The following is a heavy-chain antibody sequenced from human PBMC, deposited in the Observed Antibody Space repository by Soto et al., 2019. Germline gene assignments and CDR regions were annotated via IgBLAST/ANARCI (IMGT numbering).Heavy chain of an antibody. V-gene: IGHV3-23*01. CDR1: GFTFSSYA. J-gene: IGHJ4*02. D-gene: IGHD3-9*01. CDR3: ARDPSTGSADY. Sequence: EVQLLESGGDLVQPGGSPRLSCAASGFTFSSYAMNWVRQAPGKGLEWVSTISWSGDDTYYLDSVKGRFTISRDNSKNTLYLQMNSLRAEDSAVYYCARDPSTGSADYWGQGTLVIVSS. CDR2: ISWSGDDT.